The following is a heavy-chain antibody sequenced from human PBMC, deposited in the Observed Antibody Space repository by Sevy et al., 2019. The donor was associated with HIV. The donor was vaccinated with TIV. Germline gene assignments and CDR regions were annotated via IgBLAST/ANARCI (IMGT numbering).Heavy chain of an antibody. CDR3: ARGWFDT. Sequence: GGSLRLSCAASGFTFSSHEMSWVRQAPGKGLEWISYITRSGSSIYYADSVKGRFTISRDNAKNSLYLQMNSLSAEDTAVYYCARGWFDTWGQGTLVTVSS. V-gene: IGHV3-48*03. J-gene: IGHJ5*02. CDR1: GFTFSSHE. CDR2: ITRSGSSI.